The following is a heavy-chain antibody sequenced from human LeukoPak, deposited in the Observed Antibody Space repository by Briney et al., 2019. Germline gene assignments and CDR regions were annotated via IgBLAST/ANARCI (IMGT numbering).Heavy chain of an antibody. V-gene: IGHV1-18*01. CDR3: ARVLVGATLPFDY. CDR2: ISAYNGNT. D-gene: IGHD1-26*01. Sequence: ASVKVSCKASGYTFTSYGISWVRQAPGQGLEWMGWISAYNGNTNYAQKLQGRVTITADKSTSTAYMELSSLRSEDTAVYYCARVLVGATLPFDYWGQGTLVTVSS. J-gene: IGHJ4*02. CDR1: GYTFTSYG.